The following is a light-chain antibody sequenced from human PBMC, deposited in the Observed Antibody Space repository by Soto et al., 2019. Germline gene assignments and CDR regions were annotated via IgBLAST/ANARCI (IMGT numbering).Light chain of an antibody. V-gene: IGLV2-18*02. J-gene: IGLJ2*01. Sequence: QSVLTQPPSVSGSPGQSVTISCTGTSSDVGSYNRVSWYQQPPGTAPKLMIYEVINRPSGVPDRFSGSKSGNTASLTISGLQAEDEADYYCSSYTSSSTFVVFGGGTKLTVL. CDR1: SSDVGSYNR. CDR2: EVI. CDR3: SSYTSSSTFVV.